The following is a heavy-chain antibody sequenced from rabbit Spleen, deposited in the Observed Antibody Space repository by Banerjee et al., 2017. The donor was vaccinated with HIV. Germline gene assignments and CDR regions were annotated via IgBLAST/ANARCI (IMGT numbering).Heavy chain of an antibody. D-gene: IGHD1-1*01. V-gene: IGHV1S40*01. CDR3: ARDTSSSFSSYGMDL. J-gene: IGHJ6*01. CDR2: IATGSSGFT. Sequence: QSLEESGGDLVKPGASLTLTCTASGVSFSLSSYMCWVRQAPGKGLEWIACIATGSSGFTYFATWAKGRFTCSKTSSTAVTLQMTRLTAADTATYFCARDTSSSFSSYGMDLWGPGTLVTVS. CDR1: GVSFSLSSY.